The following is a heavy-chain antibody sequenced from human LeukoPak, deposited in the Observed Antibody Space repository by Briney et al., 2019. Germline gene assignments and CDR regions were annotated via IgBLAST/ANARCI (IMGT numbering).Heavy chain of an antibody. V-gene: IGHV3-7*01. Sequence: PGGTLRLSCAASLFTLSSYLMTGVRQAPGKGLEWVANIKQDGSEKYYVDSVKGRFTISRDNAKNSLYLQMNSLRAEDTAVYFCARDTPMLAGPNLYYYMDVWGKGTTVTISS. CDR3: ARDTPMLAGPNLYYYMDV. CDR2: IKQDGSEK. J-gene: IGHJ6*03. CDR1: LFTLSSYL. D-gene: IGHD5-18*01.